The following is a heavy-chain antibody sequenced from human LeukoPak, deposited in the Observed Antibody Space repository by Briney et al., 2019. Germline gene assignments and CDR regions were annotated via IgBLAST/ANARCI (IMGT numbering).Heavy chain of an antibody. Sequence: SETLSLTCAVSGGSISSSNWWSWVRQPPGKGLEWIGEIYHSGSTNYNPSLKSRVTISVDTSKNQFSLKLSSVTAADTAVYYCARSGPDVAPIDYWGQGTLVTVSS. J-gene: IGHJ4*02. CDR3: ARSGPDVAPIDY. D-gene: IGHD2-15*01. V-gene: IGHV4-4*02. CDR1: GGSISSSNW. CDR2: IYHSGST.